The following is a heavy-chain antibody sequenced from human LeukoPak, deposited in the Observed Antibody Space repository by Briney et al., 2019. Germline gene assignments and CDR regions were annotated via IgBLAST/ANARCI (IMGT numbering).Heavy chain of an antibody. Sequence: ASVKVSCKASGGTFSSYAISWVRQAPGQGLEWMGGIIPIFGTANYAQKFQGRVTITADESTSTAYMELSSLRSEDTDVYYCEREQRQAIRWGILLGYYGMDVWGKGTTVTVSS. D-gene: IGHD4-23*01. CDR2: IIPIFGTA. V-gene: IGHV1-69*01. CDR1: GGTFSSYA. CDR3: EREQRQAIRWGILLGYYGMDV. J-gene: IGHJ6*04.